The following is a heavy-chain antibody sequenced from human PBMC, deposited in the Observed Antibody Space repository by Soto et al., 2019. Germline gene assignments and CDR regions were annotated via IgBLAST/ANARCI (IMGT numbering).Heavy chain of an antibody. D-gene: IGHD3-3*01. CDR2: ISGSGGST. Sequence: PGGSLRLSFAASGFTFSSYAMSWVRQAPGKGLEWVSAISGSGGSTYYADSVKGRFTISRDNSKNTLYLQMNSLRAEDTAVYYCAKVKTADVLRFLEWLPYYFDYWGQGTLVTVSS. CDR3: AKVKTADVLRFLEWLPYYFDY. V-gene: IGHV3-23*01. J-gene: IGHJ4*02. CDR1: GFTFSSYA.